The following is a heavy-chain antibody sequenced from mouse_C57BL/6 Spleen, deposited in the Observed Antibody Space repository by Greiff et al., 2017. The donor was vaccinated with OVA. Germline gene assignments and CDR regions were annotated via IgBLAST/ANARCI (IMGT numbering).Heavy chain of an antibody. D-gene: IGHD2-2*01. J-gene: IGHJ2*01. Sequence: VQLQQPGAELVRPGSSVTLSCKASGYTFTSYWMDWVKQRPGQGLEWIGNIYPSDSETPYNQKFKDKATLTVDKSSSTAYVQLSSLTSEDSAVYYCASGYNVDYWGQGTTLTVSS. CDR1: GYTFTSYW. CDR2: IYPSDSET. CDR3: ASGYNVDY. V-gene: IGHV1-61*01.